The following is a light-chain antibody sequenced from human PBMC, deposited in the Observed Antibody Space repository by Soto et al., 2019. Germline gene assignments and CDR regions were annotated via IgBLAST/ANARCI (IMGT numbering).Light chain of an antibody. CDR1: QSLVYSDGYAY. Sequence: DVVMTQSPLSLPVTLGQPASISCRSSQSLVYSDGYAYLSWFQQRPGQSPRRLIYKASNRDSGVPDRFSGSGSGTDFTLQLNRVEAEDVGIYYCMQGTHWPPTFGRGTRVEI. J-gene: IGKJ1*01. CDR2: KAS. CDR3: MQGTHWPPT. V-gene: IGKV2-30*01.